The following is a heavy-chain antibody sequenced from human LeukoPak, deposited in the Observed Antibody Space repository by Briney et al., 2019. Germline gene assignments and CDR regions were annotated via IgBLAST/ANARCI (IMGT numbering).Heavy chain of an antibody. CDR1: GGSFSGYY. CDR2: INHSGST. CDR3: TRGPWHYYYYYMDV. V-gene: IGHV4-34*01. Sequence: SETLSLTCAVYGGSFSGYYWSWIRQPPGKGLEWIGEINHSGSTNYNPSLKSRVTISVDTSKNQFSLKLNSVTAADTAVYYCTRGPWHYYYYYMDVWGKGTTVTISS. J-gene: IGHJ6*03.